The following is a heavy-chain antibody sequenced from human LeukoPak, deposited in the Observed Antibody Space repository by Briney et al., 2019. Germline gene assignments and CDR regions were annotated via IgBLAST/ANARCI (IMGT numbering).Heavy chain of an antibody. CDR1: GGSINSYY. Sequence: PSETLSLTCTVSGGSINSYYWSWIRQPPGKGLEWIGYIYYSGSTNYNPSLKSRVTISVDTSKNQFSLKLSSATAADTAVYYCARRYCSAGSCYSSFEYWGQGSLVTVSS. V-gene: IGHV4-59*08. D-gene: IGHD2-15*01. CDR2: IYYSGST. J-gene: IGHJ4*02. CDR3: ARRYCSAGSCYSSFEY.